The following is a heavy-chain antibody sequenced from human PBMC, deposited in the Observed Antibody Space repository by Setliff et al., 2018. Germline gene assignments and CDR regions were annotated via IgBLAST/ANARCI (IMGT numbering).Heavy chain of an antibody. Sequence: ASVKVSCKASGNSFSSFSITWVRQAPGQGLEWMGTINTGGGSASLVDQFQGRVTMTRDTSTSTIYLELNSLTSDDTAAYYCARGGVAAAGRKGVFEYWGQGTLVTVSS. CDR2: INTGGGSA. D-gene: IGHD6-13*01. CDR1: GNSFSSFS. J-gene: IGHJ4*02. CDR3: ARGGVAAAGRKGVFEY. V-gene: IGHV1-46*01.